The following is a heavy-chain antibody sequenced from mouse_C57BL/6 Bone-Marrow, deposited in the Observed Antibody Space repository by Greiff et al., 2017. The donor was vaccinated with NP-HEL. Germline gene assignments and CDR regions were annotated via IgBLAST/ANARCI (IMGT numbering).Heavy chain of an antibody. Sequence: QVQLKQPGTELVKPGASVKLSCKASGYTFTSYWMHWVKQRPGQGLEWIGNINPSNGGTNYNEKFKSKATLTVDKSSSTAYMQLSSLTSEDSAVYYCASQLRWYYAMDYWGQGTSVTVSS. CDR1: GYTFTSYW. CDR3: ASQLRWYYAMDY. V-gene: IGHV1-53*01. D-gene: IGHD1-1*02. CDR2: INPSNGGT. J-gene: IGHJ4*01.